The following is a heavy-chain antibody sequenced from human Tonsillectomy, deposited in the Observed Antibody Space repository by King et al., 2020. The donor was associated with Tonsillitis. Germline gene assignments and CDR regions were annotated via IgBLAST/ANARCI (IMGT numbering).Heavy chain of an antibody. J-gene: IGHJ5*02. Sequence: QLVQSGAEVKKPGESLKISCKGSGNSSTNYWIGWVRQMPGKGLEWMGIIYPGDSDTKYSPSFQGQVTITADKSISTAYLQWSSLKASDTAMYYCARRGRYYYDSSGYDNWFDTWGQGTLVTVSS. CDR2: IYPGDSDT. CDR1: GNSSTNYW. V-gene: IGHV5-51*03. CDR3: ARRGRYYYDSSGYDNWFDT. D-gene: IGHD3-22*01.